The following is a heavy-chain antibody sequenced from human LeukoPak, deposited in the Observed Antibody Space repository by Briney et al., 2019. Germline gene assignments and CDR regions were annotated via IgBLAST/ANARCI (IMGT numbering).Heavy chain of an antibody. Sequence: PGGSLRLSCAASGFTFSSYSMNWVRQAPGKGLEWVPYISSSSSTIYYADSVKGRFTISRDNAKNSLYLQMNSLRAEDTAVYYCARIAPLRLGPWSSDAFDIWGQGTMVTVSS. D-gene: IGHD3-16*01. V-gene: IGHV3-48*04. CDR3: ARIAPLRLGPWSSDAFDI. CDR1: GFTFSSYS. CDR2: ISSSSSTI. J-gene: IGHJ3*02.